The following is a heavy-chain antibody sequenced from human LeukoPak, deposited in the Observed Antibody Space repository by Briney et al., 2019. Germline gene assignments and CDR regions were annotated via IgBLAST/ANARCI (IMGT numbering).Heavy chain of an antibody. D-gene: IGHD3-22*01. CDR3: ARDRGGYYDSSGSSTYFDY. CDR2: ISSSSSYT. J-gene: IGHJ4*02. Sequence: PGGALRLSCSAPGFTFSDHYMSWIPPAPGKGGEGGLYISSSSSYTNYADSVKGRFTISRDNAKNSLYLQMNSLRAEDTAVYYCARDRGGYYDSSGSSTYFDYWGQGTLVTVSS. V-gene: IGHV3-11*05. CDR1: GFTFSDHY.